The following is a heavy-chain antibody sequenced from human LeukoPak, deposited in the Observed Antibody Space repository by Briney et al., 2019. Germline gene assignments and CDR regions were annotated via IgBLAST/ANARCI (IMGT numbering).Heavy chain of an antibody. Sequence: GRSLRLSCAASGFTFDDYAMHWVRQAPGKGLEWVSGISWNSGSIGYADSVKGRFTISRDNAKNSLYLQMNSLRAEDTAVYYCARDEILEWLFWWGQGTLVTVSS. J-gene: IGHJ4*02. CDR2: ISWNSGSI. CDR3: ARDEILEWLFW. V-gene: IGHV3-9*01. D-gene: IGHD3-3*01. CDR1: GFTFDDYA.